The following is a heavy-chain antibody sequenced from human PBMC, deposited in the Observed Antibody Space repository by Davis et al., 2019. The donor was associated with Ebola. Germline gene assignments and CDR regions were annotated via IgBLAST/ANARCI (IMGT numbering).Heavy chain of an antibody. CDR2: IYYSGST. Sequence: MPSETLSLTCTVSGGSIRSGGYFWSWIRQLPGKGLEWIGFIYYSGSTHYNPSLKSRTTISVDPSKNQFSLSLSSVTAADTAVYYCVRAAPFYPHVDTAMSLYSFDNWGQGTLVTVSS. V-gene: IGHV4-31*03. D-gene: IGHD5-18*01. CDR1: GGSIRSGGYF. J-gene: IGHJ4*02. CDR3: VRAAPFYPHVDTAMSLYSFDN.